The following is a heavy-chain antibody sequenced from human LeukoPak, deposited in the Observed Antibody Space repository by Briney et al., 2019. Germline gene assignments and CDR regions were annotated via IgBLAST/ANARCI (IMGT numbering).Heavy chain of an antibody. D-gene: IGHD3-10*01. Sequence: PSQTLSLTCTVSGGSISSGSYFWSWIRQPAGKGLEWIGRIYTSGSINYNPSLNSRFPISVDTSKNQLSLKLSSVTAADTAVYYCAREPIYYYGSGSYPQSDYWGQGTLVTVSS. V-gene: IGHV4-61*02. J-gene: IGHJ4*02. CDR1: GGSISSGSYF. CDR3: AREPIYYYGSGSYPQSDY. CDR2: IYTSGSI.